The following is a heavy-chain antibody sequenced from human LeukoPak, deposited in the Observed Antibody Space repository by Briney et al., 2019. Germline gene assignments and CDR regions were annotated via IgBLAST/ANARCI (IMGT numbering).Heavy chain of an antibody. D-gene: IGHD6-13*01. CDR3: ARHGPGFIAAAGYTPNPYNWFDP. CDR1: GYSFTSYW. J-gene: IGHJ5*02. V-gene: IGHV5-51*01. Sequence: GESLKISCKGSGYSFTSYWIGWVRQMPGKGLEWMGIIYPGDSDTRYSPSFQGQVTISADKSISTAYLQWSSLKASDTAMYYCARHGPGFIAAAGYTPNPYNWFDPWGQGTLVTVSS. CDR2: IYPGDSDT.